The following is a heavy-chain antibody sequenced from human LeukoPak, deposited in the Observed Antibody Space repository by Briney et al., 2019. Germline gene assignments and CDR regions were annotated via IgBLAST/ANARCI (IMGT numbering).Heavy chain of an antibody. CDR2: INHSGST. CDR1: GGSFSGYY. CDR3: ARRRGYGYGYGPFLDY. J-gene: IGHJ4*02. D-gene: IGHD5-18*01. Sequence: SETLSLTCAVYGGSFSGYYWSWIRQPPGKGLEWIGEINHSGSTNYNPSLKSRVTILVDTSKNQFSLKLSSVTAADTAVYYCARRRGYGYGYGPFLDYWGQGTLVTVSS. V-gene: IGHV4-34*01.